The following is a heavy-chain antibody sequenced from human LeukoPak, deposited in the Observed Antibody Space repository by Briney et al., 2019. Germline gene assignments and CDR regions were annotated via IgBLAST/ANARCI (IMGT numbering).Heavy chain of an antibody. V-gene: IGHV3-64D*06. D-gene: IGHD6-13*01. CDR1: VFIISNYA. CDR3: VKDLYKGDSSSWYYFDY. J-gene: IGHJ4*02. Sequence: GGSLRLSCSASVFIISNYAMHWVRQAPGKGLEYVSAISANGGSTYYADSVKGRFTISRDNSKNTLYLQMSSLRAEDTAIYHWVKDLYKGDSSSWYYFDYWGQGTLVTVSS. CDR2: ISANGGST.